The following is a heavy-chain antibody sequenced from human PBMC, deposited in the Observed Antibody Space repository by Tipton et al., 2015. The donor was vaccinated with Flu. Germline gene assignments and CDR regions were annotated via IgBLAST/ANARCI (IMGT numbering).Heavy chain of an antibody. CDR1: GFSISNGYY. V-gene: IGHV4-38-2*02. CDR2: TYHNGDT. CDR3: ARRDYSNYVSEPKNWFDP. Sequence: TLSLTCTVSGFSISNGYYWGWLRQPPGKGLEWIGSTYHNGDTSYNPSLKSRVTISVDMSQNRFSLNLRSVTAADTALYFCARRDYSNYVSEPKNWFDPWGQGALVTVSS. D-gene: IGHD4-11*01. J-gene: IGHJ5*02.